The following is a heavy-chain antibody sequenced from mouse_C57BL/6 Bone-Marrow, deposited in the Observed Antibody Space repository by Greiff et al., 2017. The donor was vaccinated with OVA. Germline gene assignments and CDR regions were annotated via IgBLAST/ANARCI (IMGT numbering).Heavy chain of an antibody. CDR1: GFNIKDDY. D-gene: IGHD2-12*01. V-gene: IGHV14-4*01. CDR3: TTGDSLDY. Sequence: EVQLQQSGAELVRPGASVKLSCTASGFNIKDDYMHWVKQRPEQGLEWIGWIDPENGDTEYASQFQGKATITADTSSNTAYLQLSSLATEDTAVYYCTTGDSLDYWGQGTTLTVSS. CDR2: IDPENGDT. J-gene: IGHJ2*01.